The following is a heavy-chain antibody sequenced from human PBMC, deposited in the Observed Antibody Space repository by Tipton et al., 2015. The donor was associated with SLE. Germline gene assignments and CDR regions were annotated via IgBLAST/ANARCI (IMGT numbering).Heavy chain of an antibody. V-gene: IGHV4-59*11. CDR1: GGSISSHY. J-gene: IGHJ3*02. CDR3: ARPIDYSSSWTDAFDI. D-gene: IGHD6-13*01. CDR2: IYYSGST. Sequence: TLSLTCTVSGGSISSHYWSWIRQPPGKGLEWIGYIYYSGSTNYNPSLKSRVTMSVDTSKNQFSLKLSSVTAADTAVYYCARPIDYSSSWTDAFDIWGQGTMVTVSS.